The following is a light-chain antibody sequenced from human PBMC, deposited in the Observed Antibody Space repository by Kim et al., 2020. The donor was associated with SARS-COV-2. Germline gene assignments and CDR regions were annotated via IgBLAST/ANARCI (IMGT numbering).Light chain of an antibody. CDR2: DAF. CDR3: QQRSNWYT. V-gene: IGKV3-11*01. CDR1: QSIGSS. Sequence: LSLSTGESATLSCRASQSIGSSLAWYQHKPGQAPRLLIYDAFNRATGIPARFSGSGSGTDFTLTISSLEPEDFAVYYCQQRSNWYTFGQGTKLEI. J-gene: IGKJ2*01.